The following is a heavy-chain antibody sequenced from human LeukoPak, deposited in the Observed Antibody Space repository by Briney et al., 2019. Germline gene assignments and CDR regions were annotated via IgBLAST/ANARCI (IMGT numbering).Heavy chain of an antibody. CDR1: GYTFTSYG. CDR3: ARDPDYDILTGYPFDY. J-gene: IGHJ4*02. D-gene: IGHD3-9*01. V-gene: IGHV1-18*01. CDR2: ISAYNGNT. Sequence: GASVKVSCKASGYTFTSYGISWVRQAPGQGLEWMGWISAYNGNTNYAQKLQGRVTMTTDTSTSTAYMELRSLRSDDTAVYYCARDPDYDILTGYPFDYWGQGTQVTVSS.